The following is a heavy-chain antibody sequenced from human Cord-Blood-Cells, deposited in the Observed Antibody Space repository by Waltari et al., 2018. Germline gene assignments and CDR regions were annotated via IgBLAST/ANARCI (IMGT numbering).Heavy chain of an antibody. Sequence: QVQLQQWGAGLLKPSETLSLTCAVYGGSFSGYSWSWIRQPPGKGLEWIGEINHSGSTNYNPSLKSRVTISVDTSKNQFSLKLSSVTAADTAVYYCARGLGFLEWLYYYYYMDVWGKGTTVTVSS. J-gene: IGHJ6*03. CDR3: ARGLGFLEWLYYYYYMDV. V-gene: IGHV4-34*01. CDR1: GGSFSGYS. CDR2: INHSGST. D-gene: IGHD3-3*01.